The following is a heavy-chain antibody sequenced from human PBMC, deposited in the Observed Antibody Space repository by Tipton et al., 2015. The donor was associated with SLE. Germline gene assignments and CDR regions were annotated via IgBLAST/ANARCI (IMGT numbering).Heavy chain of an antibody. D-gene: IGHD3-10*01. CDR1: GCSISSGSYY. CDR3: ARDRRGWYFDL. CDR2: IYTSGST. J-gene: IGHJ2*01. Sequence: TLSLTCTVSGCSISSGSYYWSWIRQPAGKGLEWIGRIYTSGSTNYNPSLKSRVTISVDTSKNQFSLTLSSVTAADTAVYYCARDRRGWYFDLWGRGTLVTVSS. V-gene: IGHV4-61*02.